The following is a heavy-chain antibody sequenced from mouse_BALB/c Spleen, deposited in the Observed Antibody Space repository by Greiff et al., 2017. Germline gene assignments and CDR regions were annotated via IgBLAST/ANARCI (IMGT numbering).Heavy chain of an antibody. CDR2: ILPGSGST. CDR1: GYTFSSYW. Sequence: VKLMESGAELMKPGASVKISCKATGYTFSSYWIEWVKQRPGHGLEWIGEILPGSGSTNYNEKFKGKATFTADTSSNTAYMQLSSLTSEDSAVYYFARFPYRYDSTWFAYWGQGTLVTVSA. D-gene: IGHD2-14*01. J-gene: IGHJ3*01. V-gene: IGHV1-9*01. CDR3: ARFPYRYDSTWFAY.